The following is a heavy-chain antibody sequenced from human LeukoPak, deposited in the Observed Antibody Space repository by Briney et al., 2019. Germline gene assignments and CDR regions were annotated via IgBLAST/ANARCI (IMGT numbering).Heavy chain of an antibody. CDR2: ITNGGSTI. J-gene: IGHJ6*02. D-gene: IGHD3-9*01. Sequence: GGPLRLSCAASGFTFSDYNMNWVRQAPGKALEWVSYITNGGSTIHHADSVKGRFTISRDNAKKTLYLQMNSLRAEDTAVYYCARSIGLTGGGVDVWGQGTTVTVSS. CDR3: ARSIGLTGGGVDV. V-gene: IGHV3-11*01. CDR1: GFTFSDYN.